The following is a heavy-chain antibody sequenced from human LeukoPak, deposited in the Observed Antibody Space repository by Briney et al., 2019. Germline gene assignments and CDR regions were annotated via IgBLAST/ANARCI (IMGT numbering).Heavy chain of an antibody. CDR3: ARQLGTPTTSVVDH. J-gene: IGHJ4*02. V-gene: IGHV4-39*01. CDR2: IYSSGST. D-gene: IGHD1-7*01. CDR1: GGSISSGDYY. Sequence: PSETLSLTCTVSGGSISSGDYYWGWIRQSPGKGLEGIGNIYSSGSTYYNPSLKSRVTISMDTSENQFSLNLSSVTAADTAVYYCARQLGTPTTSVVDHWGQGTLVTVSS.